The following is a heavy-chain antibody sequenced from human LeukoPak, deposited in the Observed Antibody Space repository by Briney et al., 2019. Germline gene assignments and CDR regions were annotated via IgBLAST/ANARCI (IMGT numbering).Heavy chain of an antibody. Sequence: PGRSLRLSCAASGFTFSSYGMHWVRQAPGKGLEWVSFISTRYNVIYYADSVKGRFTASRDDAKNSLYLHMNSLRAEDTAVYYCARDLPVAAADYWGQGTLVTVSS. J-gene: IGHJ4*02. CDR1: GFTFSSYG. CDR3: ARDLPVAAADY. CDR2: ISTRYNVI. V-gene: IGHV3-48*01. D-gene: IGHD6-13*01.